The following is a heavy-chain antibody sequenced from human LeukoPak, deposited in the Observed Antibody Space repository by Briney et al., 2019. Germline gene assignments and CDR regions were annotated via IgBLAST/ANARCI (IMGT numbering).Heavy chain of an antibody. J-gene: IGHJ4*02. CDR1: GYTFTGYY. Sequence: EASVKVSCKASGYTFTGYYMHWVRQAPGQGLEWMGWINPNSGGTNYAQNFQGRVTMTRDTSISTAYMELSRLRSDDTAVYFCASYWGSIGTDHWGQGTLVTVSS. V-gene: IGHV1-2*02. CDR3: ASYWGSIGTDH. D-gene: IGHD2-2*01. CDR2: INPNSGGT.